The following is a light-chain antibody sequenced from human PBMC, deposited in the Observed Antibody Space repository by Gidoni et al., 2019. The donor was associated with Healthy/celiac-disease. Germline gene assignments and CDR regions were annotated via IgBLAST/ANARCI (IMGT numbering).Light chain of an antibody. J-gene: IGLJ2*01. V-gene: IGLV7-46*01. CDR1: TGAVTSGHY. CDR2: DTS. Sequence: QAVVTQEPSLTVSPGGPVTLTCRSSTGAVTSGHYPYWFQQKPGQAPRTLIYDTSNKHSWTPARFSGSLLGGKAALTLSGAQPEDEAEYYCLLSYSGAGVVFGGGTKLTVL. CDR3: LLSYSGAGVV.